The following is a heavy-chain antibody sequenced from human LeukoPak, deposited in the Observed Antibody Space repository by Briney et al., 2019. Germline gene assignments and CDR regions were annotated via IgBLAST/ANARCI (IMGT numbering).Heavy chain of an antibody. D-gene: IGHD5-12*01. Sequence: GGSLRLSCAASGFTFSNYAMTWVRQAPGKGLEWVSAISAGSGYTYYADSVKGRFTISRDNSKNTLYLQMNSLRAEDTAVYYCARDKKWLLTFDYWGQGTLVTVSS. CDR3: ARDKKWLLTFDY. V-gene: IGHV3-23*01. CDR2: ISAGSGYT. CDR1: GFTFSNYA. J-gene: IGHJ4*02.